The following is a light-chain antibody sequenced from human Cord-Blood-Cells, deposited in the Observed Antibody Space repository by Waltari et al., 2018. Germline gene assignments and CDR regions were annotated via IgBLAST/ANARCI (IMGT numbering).Light chain of an antibody. CDR3: QQYNNWPRT. Sequence: EIVMTQSPATLSVSPGERATLSCRASQSVSSNLACYQQKPGQAPRLLIYGASTMATCIPARFSGSGSGTEFTLTISSLQSEDFAVYYCQQYNNWPRTFGQGTKVEIK. J-gene: IGKJ1*01. V-gene: IGKV3-15*01. CDR1: QSVSSN. CDR2: GAS.